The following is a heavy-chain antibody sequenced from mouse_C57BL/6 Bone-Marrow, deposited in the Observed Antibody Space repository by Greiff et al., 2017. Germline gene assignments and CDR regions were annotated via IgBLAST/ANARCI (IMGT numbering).Heavy chain of an antibody. D-gene: IGHD4-1*01. CDR2: ISSGSSTI. Sequence: EVKLMESGGGLVKPGGSLKLSCAASGFTFSDYGMHWVRQAPEKGLEWVAYISSGSSTIYYADTVKGRFTISIDNAKNTLFLQMTSLRSEDTAMYYCARGSNFDARDYWGQGTSVTVAS. J-gene: IGHJ4*01. V-gene: IGHV5-17*01. CDR1: GFTFSDYG. CDR3: ARGSNFDARDY.